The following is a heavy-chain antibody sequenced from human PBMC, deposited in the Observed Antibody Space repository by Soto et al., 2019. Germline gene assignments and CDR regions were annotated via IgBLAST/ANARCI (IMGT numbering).Heavy chain of an antibody. J-gene: IGHJ4*02. CDR2: INHSGST. V-gene: IGHV4-39*07. Sequence: PSETLSLTCTVSGGSISSGGYYWSWIRQPPGKGLEWIGEINHSGSTNYNPSLKSRATISVDTSKNQFSLKLSSVTAADTAVYYCAGRTGTQLRYFDWLLGPPYVWGQGTLVTVSS. CDR1: GGSISSGGYY. D-gene: IGHD3-9*01. CDR3: AGRTGTQLRYFDWLLGPPYV.